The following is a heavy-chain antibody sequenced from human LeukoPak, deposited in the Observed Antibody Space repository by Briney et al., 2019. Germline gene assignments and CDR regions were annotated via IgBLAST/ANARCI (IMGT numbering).Heavy chain of an antibody. V-gene: IGHV3-33*01. D-gene: IGHD3-10*01. Sequence: QPGRSLRLSCAASGFTFSYYAIHWVRQAPGKGLECVALIWSDGSNKYYADSVKGRITISRDNSKNTVYLQMNSLRAEDTAVYYCARELFSSGSCPDGWGQGTLVTVSS. J-gene: IGHJ4*02. CDR3: ARELFSSGSCPDG. CDR1: GFTFSYYA. CDR2: IWSDGSNK.